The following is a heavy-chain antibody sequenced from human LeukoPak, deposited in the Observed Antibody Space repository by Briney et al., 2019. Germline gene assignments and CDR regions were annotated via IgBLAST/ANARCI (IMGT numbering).Heavy chain of an antibody. CDR3: ARGKGDLSMIVMIVTAVEFYFDS. V-gene: IGHV4-34*01. CDR2: INYRGAT. D-gene: IGHD3-22*01. Sequence: SETLSLTCAVFGGSLSDHDWSWIRQPPGKGLEWIGEINYRGATNYNPSLKSRVTLSLDTSKNQVSLKLNSLTAADTAVYYCARGKGDLSMIVMIVTAVEFYFDSWGPGTLVTVSS. CDR1: GGSLSDHD. J-gene: IGHJ4*02.